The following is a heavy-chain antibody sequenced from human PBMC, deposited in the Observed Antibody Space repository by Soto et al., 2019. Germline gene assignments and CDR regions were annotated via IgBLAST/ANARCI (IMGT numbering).Heavy chain of an antibody. CDR2: MNPNGGNT. CDR1: GYTFTSYD. Sequence: ASVKVSCKASGYTFTSYDINWVRQATGQGLEWMGWMNPNGGNTGYAQKFQGHVTISADKSISTAYLQWSSLKASDTAMYYCASQGKVVVITPLDYWGQGTLVTVSS. D-gene: IGHD3-22*01. V-gene: IGHV1-8*01. CDR3: ASQGKVVVITPLDY. J-gene: IGHJ4*02.